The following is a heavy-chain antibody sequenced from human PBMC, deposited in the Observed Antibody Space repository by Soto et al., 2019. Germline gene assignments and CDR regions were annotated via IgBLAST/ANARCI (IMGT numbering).Heavy chain of an antibody. CDR2: RYYTGSI. CDR1: SGSINSYY. CDR3: ARGYCSGDTCYTYFDH. Sequence: SDTLSLTCTVSSGSINSYYWSWIRQPPGKGLEWIGYRYYTGSINYNPSLRSRVSISVDASKDQFSLRLSSVTAADTAVYYCARGYCSGDTCYTYFDHWGQGTLVTVS. J-gene: IGHJ4*02. V-gene: IGHV4-59*01. D-gene: IGHD2-15*01.